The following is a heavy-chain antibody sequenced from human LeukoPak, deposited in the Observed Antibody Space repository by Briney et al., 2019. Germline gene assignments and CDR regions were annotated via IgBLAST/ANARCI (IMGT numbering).Heavy chain of an antibody. CDR3: ARDRGIAVAGYYYYYGMDV. J-gene: IGHJ6*02. Sequence: ETLSLTCAVSGGSISSSNWWSWVRQPPGKGLEWVSAISGSGGSTYYADSVKGRFTISRDNSKNTLYLQMNSLRAEDTAVYYCARDRGIAVAGYYYYYGMDVWGQGTTVTVSS. CDR2: ISGSGGST. V-gene: IGHV3-23*01. D-gene: IGHD6-19*01. CDR1: GGSISSSN.